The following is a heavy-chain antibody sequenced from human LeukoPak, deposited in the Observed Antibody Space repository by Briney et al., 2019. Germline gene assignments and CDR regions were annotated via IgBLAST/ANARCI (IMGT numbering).Heavy chain of an antibody. CDR3: ARGGWLQFHDY. Sequence: PGGSLRLSCAASGFTFSSYSMNWVRQAPGKGLEWVSYISSSSSTIYYADSVKGRFTISRDNAKNSLYLQMNSLRAEDTAVYYCARGGWLQFHDYWGQGTLVTVSS. D-gene: IGHD5-24*01. CDR2: ISSSSSTI. CDR1: GFTFSSYS. J-gene: IGHJ4*02. V-gene: IGHV3-48*04.